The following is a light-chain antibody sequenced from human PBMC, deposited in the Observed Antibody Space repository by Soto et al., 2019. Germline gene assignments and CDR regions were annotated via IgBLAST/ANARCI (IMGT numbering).Light chain of an antibody. J-gene: IGKJ2*01. V-gene: IGKV1-39*01. CDR1: QSIRTY. CDR2: AAS. Sequence: DIQMTQSPSSLSASVGDRVTITCRASQSIRTYLNWYQQKRGKAPNLLIYAASSLQSRVPSRFSGSGSGTDFTLTISSLQPEDFATYFCQHGYTVPYTFGQGTKLEI. CDR3: QHGYTVPYT.